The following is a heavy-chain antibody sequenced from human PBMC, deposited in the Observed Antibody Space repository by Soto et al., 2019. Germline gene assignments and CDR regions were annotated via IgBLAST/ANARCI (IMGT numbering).Heavy chain of an antibody. CDR1: GFTFSSYA. CDR2: ISSNGGST. J-gene: IGHJ4*02. CDR3: ARGGRGYEFDY. D-gene: IGHD5-12*01. V-gene: IGHV3-64*01. Sequence: EVQLVESGGGLVQPGGSLRLSCAASGFTFSSYAMHWVRQAPGKGLEYVSAISSNGGSTDYANSVKGRFTISRDNSKNTLYLQMGSLRAEDMAVYYCARGGRGYEFDYWGQGTLVTASS.